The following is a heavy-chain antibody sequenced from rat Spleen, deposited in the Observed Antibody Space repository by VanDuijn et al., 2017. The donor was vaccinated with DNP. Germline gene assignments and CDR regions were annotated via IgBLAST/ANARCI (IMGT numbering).Heavy chain of an antibody. CDR2: INKDSSTI. J-gene: IGHJ2*01. V-gene: IGHV4-2*01. D-gene: IGHD1-7*01. CDR1: GFNFNDHW. CDR3: ARWEGYYGYDYFDY. Sequence: EVKLVESGGGLVQPGRSLKLSCAASGFNFNDHWMGWVRQAPGKGLERIGEINKDSSTINYTPSLKDKFTISRDNAQNTLYLQMSKLGSEDTAIYYCARWEGYYGYDYFDYWGQGVMVTVSS.